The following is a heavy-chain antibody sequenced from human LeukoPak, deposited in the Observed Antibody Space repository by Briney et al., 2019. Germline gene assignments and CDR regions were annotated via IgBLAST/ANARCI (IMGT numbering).Heavy chain of an antibody. D-gene: IGHD3-10*01. CDR3: ARGRKYYYYMDV. J-gene: IGHJ6*03. CDR2: IYYSGST. Sequence: SQTLSLTCTVSGGSISSGDYYWSWIRQPPGKGLEWIGYIYYSGSTYYNPSLKSRVIISVDTSKNQFSLKLSSVTAADTAVYYCARGRKYYYYMDVWGKGTTVTVSS. V-gene: IGHV4-30-4*08. CDR1: GGSISSGDYY.